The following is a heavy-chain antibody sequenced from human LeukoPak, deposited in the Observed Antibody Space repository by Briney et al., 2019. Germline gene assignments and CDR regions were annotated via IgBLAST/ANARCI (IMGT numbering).Heavy chain of an antibody. CDR2: ISSSSSTI. CDR1: GFTFSSYS. CDR3: ARENDYVWGSLHPGGYGMDV. Sequence: GGSLRLSCAASGFTFSSYSMNWVRQAPGKGLEWVSYISSSSSTIYYADSVKGRFTISRDNAKNPLYLQMNSLRAEDTAVYYCARENDYVWGSLHPGGYGMDVWGQGTTVTVSS. D-gene: IGHD3-16*01. V-gene: IGHV3-48*04. J-gene: IGHJ6*02.